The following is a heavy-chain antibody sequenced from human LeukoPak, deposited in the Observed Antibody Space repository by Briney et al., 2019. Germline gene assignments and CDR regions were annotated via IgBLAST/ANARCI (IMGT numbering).Heavy chain of an antibody. Sequence: GGSLRLSCAASGFTFNYYAMSWVRQAPGKGLEWVSGISDNEGRTYYTDSVKGRFTISRDKTKNTVFLQMHNLRADDTAVYFCARHDSFIPYWGQGALVAVSS. J-gene: IGHJ4*02. V-gene: IGHV3-23*01. CDR1: GFTFNYYA. D-gene: IGHD5-18*01. CDR2: ISDNEGRT. CDR3: ARHDSFIPY.